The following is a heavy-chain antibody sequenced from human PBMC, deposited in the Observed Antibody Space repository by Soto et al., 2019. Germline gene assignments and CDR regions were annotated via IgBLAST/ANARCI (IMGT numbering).Heavy chain of an antibody. V-gene: IGHV5-51*01. CDR1: GYRFTNYC. J-gene: IGHJ5*02. CDR3: ASTSIAAAGKDYNWFDP. Sequence: GASQKISCTGSGYRFTNYCIGWVRQMPGKGLEWMGIIYPGDSDTRYSPSFQGQVTISADKSISTAYLQWSSLKASDTAMYYCASTSIAAAGKDYNWFDPWGQGTLVTVS. D-gene: IGHD6-13*01. CDR2: IYPGDSDT.